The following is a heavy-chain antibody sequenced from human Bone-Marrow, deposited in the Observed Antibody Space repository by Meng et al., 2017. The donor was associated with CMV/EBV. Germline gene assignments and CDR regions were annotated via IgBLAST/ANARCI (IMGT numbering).Heavy chain of an antibody. D-gene: IGHD1-1*01. CDR2: IKQDGSEK. CDR1: GFTFSSYW. CDR3: ARAPSRYPYYYYGMDV. Sequence: GGSLRLSCAASGFTFSSYWMSWVRQAPGKGLEWVANIKQDGSEKYYVDSVKGRFTISRDNAKNSLYLQMNSLRAEDTAVYYRARAPSRYPYYYYGMDVWGQGTTVTVSS. V-gene: IGHV3-7*01. J-gene: IGHJ6*02.